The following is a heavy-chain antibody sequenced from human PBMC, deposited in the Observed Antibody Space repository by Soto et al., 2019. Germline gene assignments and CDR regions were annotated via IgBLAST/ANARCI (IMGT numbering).Heavy chain of an antibody. V-gene: IGHV1-18*01. CDR2: ISAYNGNT. CDR3: AAIAAAGKFFVP. D-gene: IGHD6-13*01. J-gene: IGHJ5*02. Sequence: ASVKGSCKASGYTFTSYCISWVRQAPGQGLEWMGWISAYNGNTNYAQKLQGRVTMTTDTSTSTAYMELRSLRSDDTAVYYCAAIAAAGKFFVPWGQGTLVTVSS. CDR1: GYTFTSYC.